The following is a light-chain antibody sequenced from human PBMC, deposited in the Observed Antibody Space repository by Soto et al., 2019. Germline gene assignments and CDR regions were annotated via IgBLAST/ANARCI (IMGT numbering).Light chain of an antibody. CDR3: SSYTTSNTRQIV. Sequence: QSALTQPASVSGSPGQSITISCTGTSSDVGGYNYVSWYQHHPGKAPKLMIYEVSNRPSGVSKRFSGSKSGNTASLTISWLQPEDEADYYCSSYTTSNTRQIVFGTGTRPPS. CDR1: SSDVGGYNY. J-gene: IGLJ1*01. CDR2: EVS. V-gene: IGLV2-14*01.